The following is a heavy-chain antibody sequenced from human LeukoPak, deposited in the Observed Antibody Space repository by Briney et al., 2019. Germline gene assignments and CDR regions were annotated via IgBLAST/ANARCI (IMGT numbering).Heavy chain of an antibody. CDR3: ARDTIWFGEPTPTWFDP. Sequence: TGGSLRLSCAASGFTFNSYWMSWVRQAPGKGLEWVANIKQDGSEKYYVDSVKGRFTISRDNARKSLFLQLNSLRAEDTAVYYCARDTIWFGEPTPTWFDPRGQGTRVTVSS. CDR1: GFTFNSYW. CDR2: IKQDGSEK. V-gene: IGHV3-7*01. J-gene: IGHJ5*02. D-gene: IGHD3-10*01.